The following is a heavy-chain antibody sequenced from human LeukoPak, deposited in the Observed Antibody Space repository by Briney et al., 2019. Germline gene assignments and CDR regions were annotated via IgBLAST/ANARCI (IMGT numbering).Heavy chain of an antibody. CDR2: TKQDGSEK. J-gene: IGHJ4*02. V-gene: IGHV3-7*01. CDR1: GFTFSSYW. Sequence: GGSLRLSCAASGFTFSSYWMSWVRQAPGKGLEWVANTKQDGSEKYYGDSVKGRSTISRDNAKNSLYLQMNSLRAEDTAVYYCARDSGDFWSGYYSDYWGQGTLVTVSS. CDR3: ARDSGDFWSGYYSDY. D-gene: IGHD3-3*01.